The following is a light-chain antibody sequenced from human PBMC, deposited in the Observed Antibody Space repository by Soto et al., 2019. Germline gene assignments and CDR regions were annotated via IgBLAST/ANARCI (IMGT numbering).Light chain of an antibody. V-gene: IGKV1-39*01. Sequence: DIQMTQSPSSLSASVGDRVTITCRASQSISSYLNWYQQKPGKAPNLLIYAASSLQGGVPSRFSGGGPGTYFTLTISSLQPEDFATYYCQQSYSTPTFGQGTKLEIK. CDR1: QSISSY. CDR3: QQSYSTPT. CDR2: AAS. J-gene: IGKJ2*01.